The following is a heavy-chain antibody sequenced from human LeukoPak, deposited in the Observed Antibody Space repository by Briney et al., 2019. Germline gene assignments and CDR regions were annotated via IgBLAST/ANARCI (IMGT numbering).Heavy chain of an antibody. V-gene: IGHV3-23*01. CDR3: AKGTTYYDFWSGYYSEHFDY. CDR2: ISGSGGST. CDR1: GFTFSSYW. J-gene: IGHJ4*02. Sequence: GGSPRLSCAASGFTFSSYWMSWVRQAPGKGLEWVSAISGSGGSTYYADSVKGRFTISRDNSKNTLYLQMNSLRAEDTAVYYCAKGTTYYDFWSGYYSEHFDYWGQGTLVTVSS. D-gene: IGHD3-3*01.